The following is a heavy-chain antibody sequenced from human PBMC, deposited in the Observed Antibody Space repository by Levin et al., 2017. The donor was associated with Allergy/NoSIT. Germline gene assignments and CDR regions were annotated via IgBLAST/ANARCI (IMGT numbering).Heavy chain of an antibody. Sequence: PSETLSLTCTVYGGSFSGYYWSWIRQPPGKGLEWIGEINHSGSTNYNPSLKSRVTISVDTSKNQFSLRLSSVTAADTAVYYCARGRLLSYYYVWGSDRQKLYYDYWGQGTLVTVSS. J-gene: IGHJ4*02. D-gene: IGHD3-16*02. V-gene: IGHV4-34*01. CDR2: INHSGST. CDR1: GGSFSGYY. CDR3: ARGRLLSYYYVWGSDRQKLYYDY.